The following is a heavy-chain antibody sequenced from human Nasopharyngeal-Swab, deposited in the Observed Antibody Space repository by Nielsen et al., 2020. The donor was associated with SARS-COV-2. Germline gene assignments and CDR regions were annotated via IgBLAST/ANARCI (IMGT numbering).Heavy chain of an antibody. V-gene: IGHV3-48*03. D-gene: IGHD3-10*01. J-gene: IGHJ4*02. Sequence: WIRQPPGKGLEWVSYISSSGSTIYYADSVKGRFTISRDNAKNSLYLQMNSPRAEDTAVYYCARDRGGLLWFGELPTYFDYWGQGTLVTVSS. CDR3: ARDRGGLLWFGELPTYFDY. CDR2: ISSSGSTI.